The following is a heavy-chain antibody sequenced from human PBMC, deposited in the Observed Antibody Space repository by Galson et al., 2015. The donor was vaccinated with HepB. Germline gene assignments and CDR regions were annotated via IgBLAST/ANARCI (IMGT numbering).Heavy chain of an antibody. D-gene: IGHD1-1*01. J-gene: IGHJ4*02. CDR3: ASALHNLVGTTGIGNY. CDR2: IGYDGGHK. CDR1: GFIFSSYG. Sequence: SLRLSCAASGFIFSSYGMHWVRQAPGKGLEWVAIIGYDGGHKFYGDSVKGRFTISRDNSKNTLFLQMNALRADDTAVYYCASALHNLVGTTGIGNYWGQGALVSVSS. V-gene: IGHV3-33*01.